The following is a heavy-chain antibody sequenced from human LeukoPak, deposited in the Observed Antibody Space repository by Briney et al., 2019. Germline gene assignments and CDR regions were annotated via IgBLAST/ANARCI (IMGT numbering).Heavy chain of an antibody. V-gene: IGHV1-46*01. CDR3: AKLGSERVGYYYDSSGLDY. Sequence: ASVKVSCKASGYTFTSYYMHWVRQAPGQGLEWMGIINPSGGSTSYAQKFQGRVTMTGDMSTSTVYMELSSLRSEDTAVYYCAKLGSERVGYYYDSSGLDYWGQGTLVTVSS. D-gene: IGHD3-22*01. CDR1: GYTFTSYY. CDR2: INPSGGST. J-gene: IGHJ4*02.